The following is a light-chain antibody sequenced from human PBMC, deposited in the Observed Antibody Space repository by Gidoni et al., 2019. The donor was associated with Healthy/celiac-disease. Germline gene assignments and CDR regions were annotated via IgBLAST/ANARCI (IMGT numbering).Light chain of an antibody. CDR3: QQYGSSRFT. Sequence: IVLTQSPGTRYLSPGERATLSCRASQSVSSSYLAWYQQKPGQAPRLLLYGASSRATGIPDRFSGSGSGTDFTLTISRLEPEDFAVYYCQQYGSSRFTFGQXTRLEIK. CDR2: GAS. J-gene: IGKJ5*01. V-gene: IGKV3-20*01. CDR1: QSVSSSY.